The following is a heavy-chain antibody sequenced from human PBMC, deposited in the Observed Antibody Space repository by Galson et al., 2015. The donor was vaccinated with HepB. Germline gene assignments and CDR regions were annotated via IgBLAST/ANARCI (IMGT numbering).Heavy chain of an antibody. Sequence: SLRLSCAASGFTFSNAWMSWVRQAPGKGLEWVGRIKSKTDGGTTDYAAPVKGRFTISRDDSKNTLYLQMNSLKTEATAVYYCAAYSSSYYERGNYYYGMDVWGQGTTVTVSS. V-gene: IGHV3-15*01. D-gene: IGHD1-26*01. J-gene: IGHJ6*02. CDR3: AAYSSSYYERGNYYYGMDV. CDR1: GFTFSNAW. CDR2: IKSKTDGGTT.